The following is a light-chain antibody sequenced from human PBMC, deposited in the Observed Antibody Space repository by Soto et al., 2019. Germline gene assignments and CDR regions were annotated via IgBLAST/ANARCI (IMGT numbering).Light chain of an antibody. CDR3: GAWDSSLNAGV. CDR1: SSNIGSNY. J-gene: IGLJ3*02. CDR2: GNN. V-gene: IGLV1-51*02. Sequence: QSVLTQPPSVSAAPGQKVTISCSGGSSNIGSNYVSWFQQFPGTAPKLLIYGNNNRPSGIPDRFSGSKSATSATLGIAGLQTEDEADYYCGAWDSSLNAGVFGGGTKLTVL.